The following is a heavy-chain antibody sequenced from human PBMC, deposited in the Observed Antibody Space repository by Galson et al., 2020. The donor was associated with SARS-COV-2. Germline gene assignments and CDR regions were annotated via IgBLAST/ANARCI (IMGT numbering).Heavy chain of an antibody. D-gene: IGHD2-2*01. CDR1: GYTFTGYY. CDR3: ARSCSSTTCFQTDGMDV. CDR2: INPNSGGT. V-gene: IGHV1-2*02. Sequence: ASVKVSCKASGYTFTGYYLHWVRQAPGQGLEWMGRINPNSGGTNYAQKFQGRVTMTGDTSISTAYMELSSLRSDDTAVYFCARSCSSTTCFQTDGMDVWGQGTTVTVSS. J-gene: IGHJ6*02.